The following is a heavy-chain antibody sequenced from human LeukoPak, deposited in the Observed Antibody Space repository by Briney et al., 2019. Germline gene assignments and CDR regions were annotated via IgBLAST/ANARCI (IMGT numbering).Heavy chain of an antibody. CDR2: ISYDGSNK. J-gene: IGHJ6*02. CDR1: GFTFSSYA. D-gene: IGHD2-2*01. CDR3: ARALSVFVVVPAVDYYYYGMYV. V-gene: IGHV3-30-3*01. Sequence: GRSLRLSCAASGFTFSSYAMHWVRQAPGKGLEWGAVISYDGSNKYYADSVKGRFTISRDNSTNTLYLQMNSLRAEDTAVYYCARALSVFVVVPAVDYYYYGMYVWGQGTTVTVSS.